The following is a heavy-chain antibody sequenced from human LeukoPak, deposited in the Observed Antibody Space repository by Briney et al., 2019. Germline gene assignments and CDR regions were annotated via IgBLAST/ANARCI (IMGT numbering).Heavy chain of an antibody. V-gene: IGHV4-61*01. Sequence: SETLSLTCTVSGASVSSGSYYWSWIRQPPGKGLEWIVYIYYSGSTNYNPSLKSRVTISVDTSKNQFSLKLSSVTAADTAVYYCARGYVEWLARIDYWGQGTLVTVSS. J-gene: IGHJ4*02. CDR2: IYYSGST. CDR1: GASVSSGSYY. CDR3: ARGYVEWLARIDY. D-gene: IGHD6-19*01.